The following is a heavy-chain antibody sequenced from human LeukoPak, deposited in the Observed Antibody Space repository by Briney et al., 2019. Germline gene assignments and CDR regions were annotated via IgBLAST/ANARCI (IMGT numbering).Heavy chain of an antibody. Sequence: SETLSLTCTVSGCSISSSSYYWGWIRQPPGKGLEWIGSIDYSGCTYYNPSLKSRVTISVDTSKNQLTLKLSSVTAGDTAVYYCARLSGPFDYWGQGTLVTVPS. CDR3: ARLSGPFDY. V-gene: IGHV4-39*06. J-gene: IGHJ4*02. CDR1: GCSISSSSYY. D-gene: IGHD5/OR15-5a*01. CDR2: IDYSGCT.